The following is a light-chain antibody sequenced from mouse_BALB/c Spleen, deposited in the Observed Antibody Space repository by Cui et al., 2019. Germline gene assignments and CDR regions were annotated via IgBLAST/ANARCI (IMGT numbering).Light chain of an antibody. Sequence: QIVLTQSPAIMSASPGEKVTMTCSPSSSVSYMYWYQQKPGSSPRLLIYDTSNLASGVPVRFSGSGSGTSYSLTISRMEAEDAATYYCQQWSSYPRTFGGGTKLEIK. CDR3: QQWSSYPRT. CDR2: DTS. J-gene: IGKJ1*01. V-gene: IGKV4-55*01. CDR1: SSVSY.